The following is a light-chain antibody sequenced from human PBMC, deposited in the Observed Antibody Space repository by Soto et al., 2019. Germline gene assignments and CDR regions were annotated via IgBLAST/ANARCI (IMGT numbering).Light chain of an antibody. J-gene: IGKJ1*01. V-gene: IGKV1-5*03. CDR2: KAS. CDR3: QHYNSYSEA. CDR1: QSIGSW. Sequence: TQSPATLSASLGDRGTITCRASQSIGSWLAWYQQKPGKAPKLLIYKASTLKSGVPSRFSGSGSGTEFTLTISSLQPDDFATYYCQHYNSYSEAFGQGTKVDI.